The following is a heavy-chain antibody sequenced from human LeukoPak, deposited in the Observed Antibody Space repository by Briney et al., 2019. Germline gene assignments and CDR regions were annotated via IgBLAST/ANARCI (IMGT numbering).Heavy chain of an antibody. V-gene: IGHV4-34*01. Sequence: SETLSLTCAVYGESFSGYYWSWIRQPPGKGLEWIGEINRSGSTNYNPSLKSRVTISVDTSKNQFSLKLSSVTAADTAVYYCAGRGMITVLRGVIMSGSIDYWGQGSLVTVSS. CDR1: GESFSGYY. D-gene: IGHD3-10*01. CDR3: AGRGMITVLRGVIMSGSIDY. J-gene: IGHJ4*02. CDR2: INRSGST.